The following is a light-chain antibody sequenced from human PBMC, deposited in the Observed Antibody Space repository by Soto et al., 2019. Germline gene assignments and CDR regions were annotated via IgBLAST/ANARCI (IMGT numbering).Light chain of an antibody. Sequence: QSALTQPPSVSGSPGQSVTISCTGTSSDVGNYNRVSWYQQPPGTAPKLMIYEVTNRPSGVPDRFSGSKSGNTASLTISGLQAEDEADYYFSSYTTSSTYVFGTGTKLTVL. CDR3: SSYTTSSTYV. J-gene: IGLJ1*01. CDR2: EVT. V-gene: IGLV2-18*02. CDR1: SSDVGNYNR.